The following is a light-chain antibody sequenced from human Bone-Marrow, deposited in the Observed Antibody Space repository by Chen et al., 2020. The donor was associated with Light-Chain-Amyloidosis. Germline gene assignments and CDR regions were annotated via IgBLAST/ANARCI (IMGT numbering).Light chain of an antibody. J-gene: IGLJ1*01. CDR1: SSDVASFNL. CDR2: EVN. Sequence: QSALTQPASVSGSPGQSITIPCTGTSSDVASFNLVSWYQQHPGKAPKLMIYEVNKRPSGVSNRFSGSKSGNTASLTIAGLQAEDEADYYCCSYAGSNTYVFGTETKVTVL. V-gene: IGLV2-23*02. CDR3: CSYAGSNTYV.